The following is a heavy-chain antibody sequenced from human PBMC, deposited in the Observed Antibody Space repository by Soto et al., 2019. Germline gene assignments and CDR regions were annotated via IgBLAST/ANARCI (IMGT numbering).Heavy chain of an antibody. D-gene: IGHD4-4*01. Sequence: QVQLVQSGAEVKTPGSSVKVSCKASGGTFSSYAISWVRQAPGQGLEWMGGIIPIFGTANYAQKFQGRVTITADKSTSTAYMELSSLRSEDTAVYYCARVDRDGYNNDYFDYWGQGTLVTVSS. CDR2: IIPIFGTA. CDR1: GGTFSSYA. V-gene: IGHV1-69*06. J-gene: IGHJ4*02. CDR3: ARVDRDGYNNDYFDY.